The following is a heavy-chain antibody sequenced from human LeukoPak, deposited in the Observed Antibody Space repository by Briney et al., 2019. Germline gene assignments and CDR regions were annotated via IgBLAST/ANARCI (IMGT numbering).Heavy chain of an antibody. Sequence: GESLKISCNGSGYSFTSYWIGWVRPMPGKGLEWMGIIYPGDPDTRYSPSFQGQVTISADKSISTAYLQWSSLKASDTAMYYCARRGYSYGSLYWGQGTLVTVSS. D-gene: IGHD5-18*01. CDR1: GYSFTSYW. V-gene: IGHV5-51*01. CDR3: ARRGYSYGSLY. CDR2: IYPGDPDT. J-gene: IGHJ4*02.